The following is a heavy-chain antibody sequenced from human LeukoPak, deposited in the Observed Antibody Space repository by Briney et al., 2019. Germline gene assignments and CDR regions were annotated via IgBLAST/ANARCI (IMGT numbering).Heavy chain of an antibody. J-gene: IGHJ4*02. D-gene: IGHD2-2*01. CDR2: ISAYNGNT. CDR1: GYTFTGYY. CDR3: ARDVVVVPAAFDY. V-gene: IGHV1-18*04. Sequence: ASVKVSCKASGYTFTGYYMHWVRQAPGQGLEWMGWISAYNGNTNYAQKLQGRVTMTTDTSTNTAYMELRSLRSDDTAVYYCARDVVVVPAAFDYWGQGTLVTVSS.